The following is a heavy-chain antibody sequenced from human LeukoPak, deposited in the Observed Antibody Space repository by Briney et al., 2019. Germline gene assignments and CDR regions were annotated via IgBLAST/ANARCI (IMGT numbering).Heavy chain of an antibody. D-gene: IGHD2-15*01. J-gene: IGHJ4*02. Sequence: SVKVSCKASGGTFSSYAISWVRQAPGQGLEWMRRIIPIFGTANYAQKFQGRVTITTDGSTSTAYMELSSLRSEDTAVYYCARGYCSGGSCYRYYFDYWGQGTLVTVSS. CDR2: IIPIFGTA. CDR1: GGTFSSYA. CDR3: ARGYCSGGSCYRYYFDY. V-gene: IGHV1-69*05.